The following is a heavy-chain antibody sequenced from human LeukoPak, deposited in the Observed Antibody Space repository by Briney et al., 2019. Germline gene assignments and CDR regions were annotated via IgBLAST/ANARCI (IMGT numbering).Heavy chain of an antibody. CDR2: ILGLGGASRT. CDR1: GFSFSTDG. CDR3: VREGGSDWYSGWFDP. D-gene: IGHD6-19*01. Sequence: GGSLRLSCSASGFSFSTDGMSWVRQAPGKGLEWVSGILGLGGASRTYYADCVKGRFTISRDNSKNTLYLQMNSLRVEDTAVYYCVREGGSDWYSGWFDPWGQGTLVTVSS. J-gene: IGHJ5*02. V-gene: IGHV3-23*01.